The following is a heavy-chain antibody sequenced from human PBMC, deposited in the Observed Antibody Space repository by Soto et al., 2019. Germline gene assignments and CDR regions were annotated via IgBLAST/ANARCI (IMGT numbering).Heavy chain of an antibody. CDR1: GFTFSSYA. CDR2: ISYDGSNK. Sequence: GGSLRLSCAASGFTFSSYAMHWVRQAPGKGLEWVAVISYDGSNKYYADSVKGRFTISRDNSKNTLYLQMNSLRAEDTAVYYCVGDGYNTIDYWGQGTLVTVSS. V-gene: IGHV3-30-3*01. CDR3: VGDGYNTIDY. D-gene: IGHD5-12*01. J-gene: IGHJ4*02.